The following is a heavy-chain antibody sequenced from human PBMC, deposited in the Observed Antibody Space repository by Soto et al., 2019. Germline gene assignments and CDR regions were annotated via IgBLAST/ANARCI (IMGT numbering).Heavy chain of an antibody. CDR1: GGSISTYS. J-gene: IGHJ4*02. CDR3: ARRYGSCFDY. Sequence: ASETLSLTSTVSGGSISTYSWNWIRQAPGKGLEWIGYIYYSGSTNYNPSLRSRVTISVDTSKNQFSLKLSSMTAADTAVYYCARRYGSCFDYWGQGTLVTGSS. D-gene: IGHD5-18*01. CDR2: IYYSGST. V-gene: IGHV4-59*08.